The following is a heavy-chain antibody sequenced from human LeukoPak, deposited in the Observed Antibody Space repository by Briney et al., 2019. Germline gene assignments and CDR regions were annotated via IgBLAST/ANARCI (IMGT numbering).Heavy chain of an antibody. Sequence: GGSLRLSCTASGFTFDVFAMSWFRQAPGRGLEWVGFIRRKTYGEATEYAASVKGRFTISRDDSKSIAYLQMNILKTETTAVYFCTSFCGGDCFSTASYWGQGTLVTVSS. J-gene: IGHJ4*02. V-gene: IGHV3-49*03. CDR2: IRRKTYGEAT. D-gene: IGHD2-21*02. CDR1: GFTFDVFA. CDR3: TSFCGGDCFSTASY.